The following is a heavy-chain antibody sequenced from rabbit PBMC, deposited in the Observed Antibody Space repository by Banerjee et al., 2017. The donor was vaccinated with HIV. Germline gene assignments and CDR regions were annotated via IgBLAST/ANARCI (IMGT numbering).Heavy chain of an antibody. CDR2: IRAGVSGAT. V-gene: IGHV1S45*01. D-gene: IGHD4-1*01. J-gene: IGHJ4*01. CDR1: GFSFSSSYW. CDR3: ARDLAGVIGWNFNL. Sequence: QEQLVESGGDLVKPGASLTLTCTASGFSFSSSYWICWVRQAPGKGLEWIACIRAGVSGATASASWAKGRFTISKTSSTAVTLQMTSLTAADTATYFCARDLAGVIGWNFNLWGPGTLVTVS.